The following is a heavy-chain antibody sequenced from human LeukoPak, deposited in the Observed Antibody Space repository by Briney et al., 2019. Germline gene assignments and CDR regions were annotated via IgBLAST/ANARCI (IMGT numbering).Heavy chain of an antibody. D-gene: IGHD6-13*01. CDR2: INPNSGGT. J-gene: IGHJ5*02. CDR1: GYTFTGYY. CDR3: ARGGSIAAAGDNWFDP. V-gene: IGHV1-2*02. Sequence: ASVKVSCKASGYTFTGYYMHWVRQAPGQGLEWMGWINPNSGGTNYAQKFQGRVTMTRDTSISTAYMELSRLRSDDTAVYYCARGGSIAAAGDNWFDPWGQGTLVTVSS.